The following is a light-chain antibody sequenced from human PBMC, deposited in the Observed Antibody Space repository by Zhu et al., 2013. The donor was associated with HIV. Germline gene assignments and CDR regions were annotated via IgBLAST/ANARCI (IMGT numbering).Light chain of an antibody. Sequence: IVLTQSPGTLSLSPGERATLSCRASQSVSTNFLAWYQQKPGQAPRLLIYGASKRATGIPDRFSGSGSGTDFTLTISRLEPEDFAVYYCQQRSNSPTWTFGQGTKVEIK. CDR3: QQRSNSPTWT. CDR2: GAS. J-gene: IGKJ1*01. CDR1: QSVSTNF. V-gene: IGKV3-20*01.